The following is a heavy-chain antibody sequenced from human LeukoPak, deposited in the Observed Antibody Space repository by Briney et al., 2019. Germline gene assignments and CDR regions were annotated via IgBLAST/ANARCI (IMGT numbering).Heavy chain of an antibody. CDR1: GYSFTSYW. J-gene: IGHJ6*03. CDR3: ARQGYSYGYYMDV. Sequence: GESLKISCKGSGYSFTSYWIGWVRQMPGKGLGWMGIIYPGDSDTRYSPSFQGQVTISADKSISTAYLQWSSLKASDTAMYYCARQGYSYGYYMDVWGKGTTVTVSS. V-gene: IGHV5-51*01. D-gene: IGHD5-18*01. CDR2: IYPGDSDT.